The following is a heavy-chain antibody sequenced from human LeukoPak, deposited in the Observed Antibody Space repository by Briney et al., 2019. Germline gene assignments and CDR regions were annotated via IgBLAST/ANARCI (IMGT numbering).Heavy chain of an antibody. CDR1: GGTFSSYA. D-gene: IGHD3-3*01. V-gene: IGHV1-69*01. CDR3: ASPYYDFWSGPRYNWFDP. J-gene: IGHJ5*02. CDR2: IIPIFGTA. Sequence: SVKVSCKASGGTFSSYAISWVRQAPGQGLEWMGGIIPIFGTANYAQKFQGRVTITADESTSTAYMELSSLRSEDTAVYYCASPYYDFWSGPRYNWFDPWGQGTLVTVPS.